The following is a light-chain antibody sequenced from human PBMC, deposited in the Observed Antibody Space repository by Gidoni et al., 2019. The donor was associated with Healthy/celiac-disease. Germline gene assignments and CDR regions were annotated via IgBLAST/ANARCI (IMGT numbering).Light chain of an antibody. V-gene: IGKV1-39*01. CDR3: QQSYSTPST. CDR1: QSISSY. CDR2: AAS. Sequence: DSQMTQSPSSLSASVGDSVTITCRASQSISSYLNWYQQKPGNAPKLLIYAASSLQSGVPSRFSGSGSGTDFTLTISSLQPEDFATYYCQQSYSTPSTFGQGTKLEIK. J-gene: IGKJ2*02.